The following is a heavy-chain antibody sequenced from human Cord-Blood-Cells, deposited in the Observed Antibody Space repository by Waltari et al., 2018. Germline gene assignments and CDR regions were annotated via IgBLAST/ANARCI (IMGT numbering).Heavy chain of an antibody. V-gene: IGHV3-9*03. J-gene: IGHJ4*02. D-gene: IGHD3-16*01. CDR1: GFTFDDYA. Sequence: EVQLVESGGGLVQPGRSLRLSCAASGFTFDDYAMHWVRQAPGEGLEWGSGISWNGGGIGYADSVKGRFTISRDNDKNSLYLQMNSLRAEDMALYYCAKGGIGQSYFDYWGQGTLVTVSS. CDR2: ISWNGGGI. CDR3: AKGGIGQSYFDY.